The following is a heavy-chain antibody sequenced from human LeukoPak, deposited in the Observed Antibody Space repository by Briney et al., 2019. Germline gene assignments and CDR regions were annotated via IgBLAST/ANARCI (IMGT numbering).Heavy chain of an antibody. CDR2: INPSGGST. V-gene: IGHV1-46*01. CDR1: GYTFTSYY. Sequence: ASVKVSCKASGYTFTSYYMHWVRQAPGQGLEWMGIINPSGGSTSYAQKFQGRVTMTRDTSTSTVYMELSSLRSEDAAVYYCARDSSLGYSYAIDWGQGTLVTVSS. J-gene: IGHJ4*02. CDR3: ARDSSLGYSYAID. D-gene: IGHD5-18*01.